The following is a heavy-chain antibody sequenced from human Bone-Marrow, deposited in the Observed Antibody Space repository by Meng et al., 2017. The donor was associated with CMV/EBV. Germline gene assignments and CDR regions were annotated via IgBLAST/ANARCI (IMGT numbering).Heavy chain of an antibody. CDR1: GFTFSSYG. D-gene: IGHD1-26*01. J-gene: IGHJ6*02. CDR3: AKDRGSGSYYDMDYYYGMDG. V-gene: IGHV3-30*02. CDR2: IWYDGSNK. Sequence: GGSLRLSCAASGFTFSSYGMHWVRQAPGKGLEWVAVIWYDGSNKYYADSVKGRFTISRDNSKNTLYLQMNSLRAEDTAVYYCAKDRGSGSYYDMDYYYGMDGWGQGTTVTVSS.